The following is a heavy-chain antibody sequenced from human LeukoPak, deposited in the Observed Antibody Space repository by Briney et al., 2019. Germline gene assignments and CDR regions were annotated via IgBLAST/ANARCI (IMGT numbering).Heavy chain of an antibody. J-gene: IGHJ4*02. CDR1: GYTFTCYY. D-gene: IGHD1-1*01. V-gene: IGHV1-2*02. CDR3: VRDLVVGYAPPSFVY. CDR2: IDPKTGGT. Sequence: ASVTVSFQTSGYTFTCYYIQWVRQAPGQGLEWMGWIDPKTGGTKYAQKFQGRVTMTSDTSISTDSMDLSSLRSDDTAVYYCVRDLVVGYAPPSFVYWGQGTLITVSS.